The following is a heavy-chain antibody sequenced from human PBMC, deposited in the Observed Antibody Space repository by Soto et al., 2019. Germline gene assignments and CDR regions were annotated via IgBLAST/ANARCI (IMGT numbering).Heavy chain of an antibody. D-gene: IGHD2-8*02. Sequence: GGSLRLSCEVSGFTFSNYWMSWVRQAPGKGLEWVANIKQDGIEKKYVDSVKGRFTISRDNAKNSLYLQMNSLRVEDTAVYYCARGRYCTGGNCYFDYWGQGTLVTVSS. CDR2: IKQDGIEK. CDR1: GFTFSNYW. CDR3: ARGRYCTGGNCYFDY. J-gene: IGHJ4*02. V-gene: IGHV3-7*01.